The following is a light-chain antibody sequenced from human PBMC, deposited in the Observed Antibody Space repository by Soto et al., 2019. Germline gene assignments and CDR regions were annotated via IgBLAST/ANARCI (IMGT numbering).Light chain of an antibody. CDR2: GAS. CDR1: QSLSGN. V-gene: IGKV3-15*01. Sequence: EIVMTQSPVTLSVSPGERATLSCRASQSLSGNLAWYQQKPGQSPSLLIYGASKRATGVPVRFSASGSGTDFTLTISSLQSEDFAVYYCQQYYNWPYTFGQGTKLEIK. J-gene: IGKJ2*01. CDR3: QQYYNWPYT.